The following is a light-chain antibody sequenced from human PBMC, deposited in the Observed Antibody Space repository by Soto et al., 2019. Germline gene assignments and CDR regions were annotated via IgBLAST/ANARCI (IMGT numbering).Light chain of an antibody. CDR3: QQYDNSPWA. V-gene: IGKV3-20*01. J-gene: IGKJ1*01. Sequence: EIVLTQSPGTLSLSPGERATLSCRASQSVSSAYLAWYQQKPGQAPRLLIYGASSRATGIPARFSGSGSGTDFTLAISRLEPEDFAVYYCQQYDNSPWAFGQGTKVDLK. CDR2: GAS. CDR1: QSVSSAY.